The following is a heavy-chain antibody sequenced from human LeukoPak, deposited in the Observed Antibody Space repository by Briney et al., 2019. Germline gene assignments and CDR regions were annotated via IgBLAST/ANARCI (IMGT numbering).Heavy chain of an antibody. D-gene: IGHD5-12*01. V-gene: IGHV1-2*02. CDR3: ASTIFYSGYDHRLQTFDY. CDR1: GYTFTGYY. CDR2: INPNSGGT. Sequence: ASVKVSCKASGYTFTGYYMHWVRQAPGQGLEWMGWINPNSGGTNYAQKFQGRVTMTRDTSISTAYMELSRLRSDDTAVYYCASTIFYSGYDHRLQTFDYWGQGTLVTVSS. J-gene: IGHJ4*02.